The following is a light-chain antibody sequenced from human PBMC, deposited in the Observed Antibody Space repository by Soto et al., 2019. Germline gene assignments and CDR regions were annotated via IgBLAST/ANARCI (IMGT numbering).Light chain of an antibody. CDR1: HSVSSSY. J-gene: IGKJ3*01. V-gene: IGKV3-20*01. CDR3: QQYGSSPLFA. Sequence: EIVLTQSPGTLSLSPGERATLSCRASHSVSSSYLAWYQHKPGQAPRLLIYAASSRATGIPDRFSGSGSGTAFTHTISRLEPEDFAVYYCQQYGSSPLFAFGPGTKVDI. CDR2: AAS.